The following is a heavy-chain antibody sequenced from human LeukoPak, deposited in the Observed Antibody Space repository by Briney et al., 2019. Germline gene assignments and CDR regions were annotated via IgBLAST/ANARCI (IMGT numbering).Heavy chain of an antibody. Sequence: EGSLRLSCAASGFTFSTYWMTWVRQAPGKGLEWVANIKQDDSEIYYVDSVKGRFTISRDNAKNSLYLQMNSLRAEDTAVYYCARDNNGPDYWGQETLVTVSS. CDR1: GFTFSTYW. V-gene: IGHV3-7*01. CDR2: IKQDDSEI. J-gene: IGHJ4*02. D-gene: IGHD2-8*01. CDR3: ARDNNGPDY.